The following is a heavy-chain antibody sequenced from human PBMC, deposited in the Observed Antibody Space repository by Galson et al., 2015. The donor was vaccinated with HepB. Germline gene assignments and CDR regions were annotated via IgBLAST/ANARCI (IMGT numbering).Heavy chain of an antibody. Sequence: SVKVSCKASGYTFTGYYMHWVRQAPGQGLEWMGWINPNSGGTNYAQKFQGWVTMTRDTSISTAYMELSRLRSDDTAVYYCARGAAGYSSSVGFVDYWGQGTLVTVSS. CDR3: ARGAAGYSSSVGFVDY. D-gene: IGHD6-13*01. CDR2: INPNSGGT. CDR1: GYTFTGYY. J-gene: IGHJ4*02. V-gene: IGHV1-2*04.